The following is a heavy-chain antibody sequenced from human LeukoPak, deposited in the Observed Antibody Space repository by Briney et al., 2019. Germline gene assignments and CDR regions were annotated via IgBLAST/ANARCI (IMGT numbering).Heavy chain of an antibody. Sequence: GASVKVSCKASGYTFTSYDITWVRQATGQGLEWMGWMNPNSGNTGYAQTFHGRVTMTRNTSISTAYMELSSRRSEDTAVYYCARGLRRWFWECTNWFDPWGQGTLVTVSS. CDR1: GYTFTSYD. D-gene: IGHD3-10*01. CDR2: MNPNSGNT. J-gene: IGHJ5*02. V-gene: IGHV1-8*01. CDR3: ARGLRRWFWECTNWFDP.